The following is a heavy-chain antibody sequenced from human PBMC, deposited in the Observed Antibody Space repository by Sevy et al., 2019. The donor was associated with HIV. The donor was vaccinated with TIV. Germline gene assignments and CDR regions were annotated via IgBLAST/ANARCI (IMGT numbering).Heavy chain of an antibody. CDR2: ISAYNGNT. CDR3: ARDRVGIVGATTGYYYYGMDV. Sequence: ASVKVSCKASGYTFTSYGISWVRQAPGQGLEWMGWISAYNGNTNYAQKLQGRVTMTTDTSTSTAYMVLRGLRSDDTAVNYCARDRVGIVGATTGYYYYGMDVWGQGTTVTVSS. CDR1: GYTFTSYG. D-gene: IGHD1-26*01. V-gene: IGHV1-18*01. J-gene: IGHJ6*02.